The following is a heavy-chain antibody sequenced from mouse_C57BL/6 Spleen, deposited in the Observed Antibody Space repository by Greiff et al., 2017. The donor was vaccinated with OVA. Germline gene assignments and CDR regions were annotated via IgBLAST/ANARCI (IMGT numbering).Heavy chain of an antibody. CDR1: GYTFTSYW. Sequence: QVQLQQPGAELVKPGASVKLSCKASGYTFTSYWMHWVKQRPGQGLEWIGMIHPNSGSTNYNEKFKSKATLTVDKSSSTAYMQLSSLTSEDSAVYYCARGSPYYDYDGAMDYWGQGTSVTVSS. CDR2: IHPNSGST. CDR3: ARGSPYYDYDGAMDY. D-gene: IGHD2-4*01. V-gene: IGHV1-64*01. J-gene: IGHJ4*01.